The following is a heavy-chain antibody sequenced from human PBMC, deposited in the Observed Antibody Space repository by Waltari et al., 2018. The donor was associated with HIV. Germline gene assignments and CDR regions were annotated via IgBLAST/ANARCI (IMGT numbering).Heavy chain of an antibody. J-gene: IGHJ6*02. CDR1: GFTFTNYV. Sequence: QVQLVQSGTEMKKLGASVKISCRASGFTFTNYVFSWVRQAPGQGLEWLGWISAYDGNKDFARRFKDRVILTTDTSTTTAYLEVRSLRSDDTAMYYCVRGGGTWLYDMYYYQGMDVWGQGTTVTVSS. V-gene: IGHV1-18*01. CDR3: VRGGGTWLYDMYYYQGMDV. D-gene: IGHD2-8*01. CDR2: ISAYDGNK.